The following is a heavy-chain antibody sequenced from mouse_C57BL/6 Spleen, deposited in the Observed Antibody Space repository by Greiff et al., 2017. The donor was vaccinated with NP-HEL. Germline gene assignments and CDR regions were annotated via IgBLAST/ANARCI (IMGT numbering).Heavy chain of an antibody. Sequence: EVQLQQSGPELVKPGASVKISCKASGYTFTDYYMNWVKQSHGKSLEWIGDINPNNGGTSYNQKFKGKATLTVDKSSSTAYMELRSLTSEDSAVYYCARGPYGTSMDYWGQGTSVTVSS. CDR2: INPNNGGT. D-gene: IGHD2-1*01. J-gene: IGHJ4*01. CDR1: GYTFTDYY. V-gene: IGHV1-26*01. CDR3: ARGPYGTSMDY.